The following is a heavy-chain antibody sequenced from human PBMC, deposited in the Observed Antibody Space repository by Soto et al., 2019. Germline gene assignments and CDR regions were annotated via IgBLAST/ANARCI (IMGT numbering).Heavy chain of an antibody. CDR1: GFAVSSKS. V-gene: IGHV3-53*01. J-gene: IGHJ4*02. Sequence: EVQLVESGGGLIQPGGSLRLSCAASGFAVSSKSMTWVRRAPGKGLEWVSVIYGGGTTYYADSVKGRFTISRDTSKNTLYLQMNSLRAEDTAVYYCVQTTGWPGFDFWGQGTLVTVSS. CDR2: IYGGGTT. CDR3: VQTTGWPGFDF. D-gene: IGHD6-19*01.